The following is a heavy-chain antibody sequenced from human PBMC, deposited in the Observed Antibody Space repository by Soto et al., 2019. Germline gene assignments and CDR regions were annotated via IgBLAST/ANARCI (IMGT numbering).Heavy chain of an antibody. Sequence: PGGSLRLSCAASGFTFDDYAMHWVRQAPGKGLEWVSGISWNSGSIGYADSVKGRFTISRDNAKNSLYLQMNSLRAEDTALYYCAKDILGDSSSSAGMDVWGQGTTVTVSS. D-gene: IGHD6-6*01. CDR3: AKDILGDSSSSAGMDV. CDR2: ISWNSGSI. CDR1: GFTFDDYA. V-gene: IGHV3-9*01. J-gene: IGHJ6*02.